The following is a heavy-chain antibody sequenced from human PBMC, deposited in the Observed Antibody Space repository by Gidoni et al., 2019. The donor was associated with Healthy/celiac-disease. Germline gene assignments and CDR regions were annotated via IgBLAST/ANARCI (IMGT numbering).Heavy chain of an antibody. CDR1: GFTFSSYW. CDR3: ARDRDVLRFLEWLLGNDY. Sequence: EVQLVESGGGLVQPGGSLRLSCAASGFTFSSYWMSWVRQAPGKGLEWVANIKQDGSEKYYVDSVKGRFTISRDNAKNSLYLQMNSLRAEDTAVYYCARDRDVLRFLEWLLGNDYWGQGTLVTVSS. V-gene: IGHV3-7*01. J-gene: IGHJ4*02. D-gene: IGHD3-3*01. CDR2: IKQDGSEK.